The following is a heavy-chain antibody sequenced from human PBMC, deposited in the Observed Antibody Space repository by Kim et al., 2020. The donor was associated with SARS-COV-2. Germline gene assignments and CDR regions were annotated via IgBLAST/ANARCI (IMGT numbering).Heavy chain of an antibody. D-gene: IGHD7-27*01. CDR1: GLTISNYA. CDR2: ISGAGYST. Sequence: GGSLRLSCAASGLTISNYAMSWVRQAPGKGLEWISSISGAGYSTYYADSVKGRFTISRDNSKNTLYLQMHSLRAEDTAVYYCANDRYATTWARYFWGQGTLVTVSS. CDR3: ANDRYATTWARYF. J-gene: IGHJ4*02. V-gene: IGHV3-23*01.